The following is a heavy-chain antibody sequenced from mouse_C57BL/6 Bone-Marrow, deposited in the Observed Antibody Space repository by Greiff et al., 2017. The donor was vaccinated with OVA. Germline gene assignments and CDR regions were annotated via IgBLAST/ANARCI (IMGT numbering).Heavy chain of an antibody. D-gene: IGHD1-1*01. CDR2: ISYDGSN. CDR1: GYSITSGYY. J-gene: IGHJ1*03. Sequence: EVKLQESGPGLVKPSQSLSLTCSVTGYSITSGYYWNWIRQFPGNKLEWMGYISYDGSNNYNPSLKNRISITRDTSKNQFFLKLNSVTTEDTATYYCARETTTVVPYWYFDVWGTGTTVTVSS. CDR3: ARETTTVVPYWYFDV. V-gene: IGHV3-6*01.